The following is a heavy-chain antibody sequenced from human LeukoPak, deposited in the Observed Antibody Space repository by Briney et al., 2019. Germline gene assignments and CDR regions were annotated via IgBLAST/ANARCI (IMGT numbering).Heavy chain of an antibody. CDR1: GFTVSSNY. CDR2: ITSRSSPI. V-gene: IGHV3-48*02. Sequence: GGSLRLSCAASGFTVSSNYMSWVRQAPGKGLEWISYITSRSSPIYYADSVKGRFTISRDNAKNSLYLQMNSLRDEDTAVYYCVRDPHALDYWGRGTLVTVSS. CDR3: VRDPHALDY. J-gene: IGHJ4*02.